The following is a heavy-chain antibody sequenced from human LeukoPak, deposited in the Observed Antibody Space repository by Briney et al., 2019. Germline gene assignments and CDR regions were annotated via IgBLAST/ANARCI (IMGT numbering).Heavy chain of an antibody. D-gene: IGHD3-3*01. CDR2: IYYSGST. CDR3: AREIVFFDYYYMDV. V-gene: IGHV4-59*01. Sequence: SETLSLTCTVSGGSISSYYWSWIRQPPGKGLEWIGYIYYSGSTNYNPSLKSRVTISVDTSKNQFSLKLSSVTAADTAVYYCAREIVFFDYYYMDVWGKGTTVTISS. CDR1: GGSISSYY. J-gene: IGHJ6*03.